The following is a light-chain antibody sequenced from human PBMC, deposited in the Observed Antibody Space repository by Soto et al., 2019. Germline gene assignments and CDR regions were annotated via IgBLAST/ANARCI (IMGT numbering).Light chain of an antibody. CDR2: EVS. CDR3: SSYASSGTQV. CDR1: SSDVGGYNY. V-gene: IGLV2-14*01. J-gene: IGLJ3*02. Sequence: QSALTQPASVSGSPGQSITISCTGTSSDVGGYNYVSWYQQHPGQVPKLLIYEVSNRPSGVSNRFSGSKSGNTASLTISGLQAEDEADYYCSSYASSGTQVFGGGTKLTVL.